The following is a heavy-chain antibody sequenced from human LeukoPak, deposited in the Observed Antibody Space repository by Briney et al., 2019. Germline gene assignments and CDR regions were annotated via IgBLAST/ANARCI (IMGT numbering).Heavy chain of an antibody. CDR2: INPSGGST. Sequence: ASVKVSCTASGYTFANYYMHWVRQAPGQGLEWMGIINPSGGSTSYAQKFQGRVTMTRDTSTSTVYMELSSLRSEDTAVYYCARGSAVTSAYYYYGMDVWGQGTTVTVSS. CDR3: ARGSAVTSAYYYYGMDV. CDR1: GYTFANYY. J-gene: IGHJ6*02. D-gene: IGHD4-11*01. V-gene: IGHV1-46*01.